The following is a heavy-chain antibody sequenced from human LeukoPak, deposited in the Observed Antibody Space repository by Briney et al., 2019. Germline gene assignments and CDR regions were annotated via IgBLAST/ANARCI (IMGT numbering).Heavy chain of an antibody. D-gene: IGHD4-17*01. J-gene: IGHJ4*02. V-gene: IGHV4-4*07. CDR1: GGSISSYY. Sequence: SQTLSLACTVSGGSISSYYWSWIRQPAGKGLEWIGRIYTSGSTNYNPSLKSRVTMSVDTSKNQFSLKLSSVTAADTAVYYCARGTVTSPFDYWGQGTLVTVSS. CDR3: ARGTVTSPFDY. CDR2: IYTSGST.